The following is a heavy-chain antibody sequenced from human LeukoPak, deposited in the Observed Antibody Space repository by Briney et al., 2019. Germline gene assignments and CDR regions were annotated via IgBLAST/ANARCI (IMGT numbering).Heavy chain of an antibody. J-gene: IGHJ1*01. D-gene: IGHD2-21*02. Sequence: GASVKVSCKASGGTFSSYAINWVRQATGQGLEWMGWMNPNSGNTGYAQKFQGRVTITRNTSISTAYMELSSLRSEDTAVYYCASYPNGGMLVTGDGSTGAEYFQHWGQGTLVTVSS. CDR1: GGTFSSYA. CDR3: ASYPNGGMLVTGDGSTGAEYFQH. V-gene: IGHV1-8*03. CDR2: MNPNSGNT.